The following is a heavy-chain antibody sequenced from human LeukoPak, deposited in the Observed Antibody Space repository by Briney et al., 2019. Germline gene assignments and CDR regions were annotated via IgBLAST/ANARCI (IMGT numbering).Heavy chain of an antibody. CDR1: GGSLSGQY. CDR3: ARIPLYCSGGSCYERHDAFDI. CDR2: IYHSGST. V-gene: IGHV4-34*01. Sequence: PSETLSLTCEVYGGSLSGQYWTWIRQPPGKGLEWIGEIYHSGSTTYNPSLKSRVTISVDTSKNQFSLKLSSVTAADTAVYYCARIPLYCSGGSCYERHDAFDIWGQGTMVTVSS. D-gene: IGHD2-15*01. J-gene: IGHJ3*02.